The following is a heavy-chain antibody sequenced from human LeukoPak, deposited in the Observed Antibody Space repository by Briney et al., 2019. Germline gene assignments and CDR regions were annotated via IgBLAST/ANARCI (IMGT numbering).Heavy chain of an antibody. D-gene: IGHD2-8*01. J-gene: IGHJ4*02. CDR1: GGSISGYY. V-gene: IGHV4-59*12. Sequence: SETLSLTCTVSGGSISGYYWTWVRQPPGKGLEWVGYIYYTGSTNYTPSLKSRVTISLDTSKNQFSLKLRSVTAADTAVYYCARGNQARYCTNGVCVSDFDYWGQGTLVTVS. CDR2: IYYTGST. CDR3: ARGNQARYCTNGVCVSDFDY.